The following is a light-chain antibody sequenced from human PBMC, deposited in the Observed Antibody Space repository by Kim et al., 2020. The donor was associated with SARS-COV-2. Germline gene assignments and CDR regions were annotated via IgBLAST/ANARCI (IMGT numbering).Light chain of an antibody. V-gene: IGLV2-11*01. Sequence: GQSVTTSCTGTSSDVGGYNFVSWYQQHPGKAPKLMIYDVNKRPSGVPDRFYGSKSGNTASLTISGLQAEDEADYYCCSYAGSYTLVFGGGTQLTVL. CDR3: CSYAGSYTLV. CDR2: DVN. J-gene: IGLJ2*01. CDR1: SSDVGGYNF.